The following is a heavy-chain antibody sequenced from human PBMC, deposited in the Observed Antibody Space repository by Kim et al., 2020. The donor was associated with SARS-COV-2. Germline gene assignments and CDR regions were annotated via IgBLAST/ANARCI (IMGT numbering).Heavy chain of an antibody. Sequence: GGSLRLSCAASGFTFSSYAMSWVRQAPGKGLEWVSAISGSGGSTYYADSVKGRFTISRDNSKNTLYLQMNSLRAEDTAVYYCAKGSRRWVDYQLWFGESSPVGPDYWGQGTLVTVSS. V-gene: IGHV3-23*01. D-gene: IGHD3-10*01. CDR3: AKGSRRWVDYQLWFGESSPVGPDY. CDR2: ISGSGGST. J-gene: IGHJ4*02. CDR1: GFTFSSYA.